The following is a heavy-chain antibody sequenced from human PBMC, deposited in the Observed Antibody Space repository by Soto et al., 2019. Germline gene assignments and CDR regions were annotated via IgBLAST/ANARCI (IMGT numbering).Heavy chain of an antibody. Sequence: PGGSLRLSCTASGFTFGDYAMSWFRQAPGKGLEWVGFIRSKAYGGTTEYAASVKGRFTISRDDSKSIAYLQMNSLKTEDTAVYYFNRCITMLVVVANYFDYWTQGTLVTGSS. CDR3: NRCITMLVVVANYFDY. D-gene: IGHD3-22*01. CDR1: GFTFGDYA. J-gene: IGHJ4*02. V-gene: IGHV3-49*03. CDR2: IRSKAYGGTT.